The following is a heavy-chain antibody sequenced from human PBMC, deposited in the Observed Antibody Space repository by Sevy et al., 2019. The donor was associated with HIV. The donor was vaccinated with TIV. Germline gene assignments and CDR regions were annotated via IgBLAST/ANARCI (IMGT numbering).Heavy chain of an antibody. Sequence: ASVKVSCKASGYTFTSYGISWVRQAPGQGLEWMGWISAHNGNTNYAQKLQGRVTMTTDTSASTAYMELTSLRSDDTAVYYCARDGGDFRSGYFFPFDYWGQGILVTVSS. D-gene: IGHD3-3*01. CDR1: GYTFTSYG. J-gene: IGHJ4*02. CDR3: ARDGGDFRSGYFFPFDY. CDR2: ISAHNGNT. V-gene: IGHV1-18*04.